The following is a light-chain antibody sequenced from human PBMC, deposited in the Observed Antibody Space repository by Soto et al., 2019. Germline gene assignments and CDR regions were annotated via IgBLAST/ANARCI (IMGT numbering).Light chain of an antibody. CDR3: SSYSRSTTHVV. J-gene: IGLJ2*01. V-gene: IGLV2-14*03. CDR2: DVT. CDR1: SDDVGDFNY. Sequence: QSALTQPASVSGSPGRSVTISCTGTSDDVGDFNYVSWYQHLPGRAPKLIIYDVTNRPSGISYRFSASKSGRTASLTVSGLQAEDDGYYYCSSYSRSTTHVVFGGGTQLTVL.